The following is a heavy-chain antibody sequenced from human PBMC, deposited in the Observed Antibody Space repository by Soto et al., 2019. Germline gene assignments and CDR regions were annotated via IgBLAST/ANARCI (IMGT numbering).Heavy chain of an antibody. CDR2: IIPIFGTA. Sequence: RXSGEVSCKASGGTFISYAISWVRQAPGQGLEWMGGIIPIFGTANYAQKFQGRVTITADESTSTAYMELSSLRSEDTAVYYCARGRSGGLSGGAFDIWGQGTMVTVSS. CDR3: ARGRSGGLSGGAFDI. V-gene: IGHV1-69*13. D-gene: IGHD2-15*01. CDR1: GGTFISYA. J-gene: IGHJ3*02.